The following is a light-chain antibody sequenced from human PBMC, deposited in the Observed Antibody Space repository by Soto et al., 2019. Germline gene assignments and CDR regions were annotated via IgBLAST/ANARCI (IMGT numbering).Light chain of an antibody. CDR1: QDINNY. CDR3: QKHDFAPFT. Sequence: DIQMTQSPSSLSASVGDRVTITCRASQDINNYVAWYQQKPGKVPKLLIYSASSLQSGVPSRFSGSGSGTEFTLTLSSLQSEDVATYYCQKHDFAPFTFGPGTKVDIK. V-gene: IGKV1-27*01. J-gene: IGKJ3*01. CDR2: SAS.